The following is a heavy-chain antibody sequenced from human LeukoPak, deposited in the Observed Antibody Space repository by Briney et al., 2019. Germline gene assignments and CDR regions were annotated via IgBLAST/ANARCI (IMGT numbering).Heavy chain of an antibody. J-gene: IGHJ6*03. D-gene: IGHD4-17*01. CDR3: AKDENPLYGYYYMDV. CDR2: ISWNSGSI. V-gene: IGHV3-9*01. CDR1: GFTFSRHW. Sequence: GGSLRLSCAASGFTFSRHWMDWVRQAPGKGLEWVSGISWNSGSIGYADSVKGRFTISRDNAKNSLYLQMNSLRAEDTALYYCAKDENPLYGYYYMDVWGKGTTVTVSS.